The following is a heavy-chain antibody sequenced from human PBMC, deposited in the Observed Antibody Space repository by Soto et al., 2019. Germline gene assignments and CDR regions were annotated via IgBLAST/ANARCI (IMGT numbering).Heavy chain of an antibody. CDR3: ASGQPFKWFDP. Sequence: ASVKVSCKASGYTFTSYGISWVRQAPGQGLEWMGWINPYSGSTNYAQKLQGRVTMTTDTSTSTAYMELRSLRSDDTAVYYCASGQPFKWFDPWGQGTLVTVSS. CDR1: GYTFTSYG. J-gene: IGHJ5*02. CDR2: INPYSGST. V-gene: IGHV1-18*01. D-gene: IGHD3-3*02.